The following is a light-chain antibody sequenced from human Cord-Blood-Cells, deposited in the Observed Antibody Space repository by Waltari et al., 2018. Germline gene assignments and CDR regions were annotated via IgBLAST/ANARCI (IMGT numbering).Light chain of an antibody. CDR2: WAS. CDR3: QQYYSTPLT. CDR1: QSVLYSSNNKNY. V-gene: IGKV4-1*01. Sequence: DIVMTPSPASLALSLGDGPTLTCNPSQSVLYSSNNKNYLAWYQQKPGQPPKLLIYWASTRESGVPDRFSGSGSGTDFTLTISSLQAEDVAVYYCQQYYSTPLTFGGGTKVEIK. J-gene: IGKJ4*01.